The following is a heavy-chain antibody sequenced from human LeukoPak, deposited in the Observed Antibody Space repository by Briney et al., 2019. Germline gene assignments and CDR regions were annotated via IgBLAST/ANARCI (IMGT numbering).Heavy chain of an antibody. CDR1: GFSFSTYA. D-gene: IGHD1-1*01. CDR3: AKANWVSNADAVW. Sequence: GGSLRLSCAASGFSFSTYAMSWVRQAPARGPEWVSSISGGGGTFYADPVKGRFTLSRDDSRNTVYLQMNNLRVDDTAIYYCAKANWVSNADAVWWGQGTQVTVSS. V-gene: IGHV3-23*01. J-gene: IGHJ4*02. CDR2: ISGGGGT.